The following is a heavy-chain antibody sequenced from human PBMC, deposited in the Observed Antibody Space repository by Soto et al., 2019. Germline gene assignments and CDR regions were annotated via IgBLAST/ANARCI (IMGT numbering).Heavy chain of an antibody. Sequence: GASVKVSCKASGGTFSSYAISWVRQAPGQGLEWMGGIIPIFGTANYAQKFQGRVTITADESTSTAYMELSSLRSEDTAVYYCARVRGVGATYNYYYYGMDVWGQGTTVTVS. CDR1: GGTFSSYA. J-gene: IGHJ6*02. CDR2: IIPIFGTA. D-gene: IGHD1-26*01. CDR3: ARVRGVGATYNYYYYGMDV. V-gene: IGHV1-69*13.